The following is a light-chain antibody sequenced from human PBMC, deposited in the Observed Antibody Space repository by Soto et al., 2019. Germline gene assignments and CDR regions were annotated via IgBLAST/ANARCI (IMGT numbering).Light chain of an antibody. V-gene: IGKV1-33*01. Sequence: DIQMTQSPPSLSASVGDRVTITCQASQDIGNSLNWFQHKPGKAPNLVIYDASNLEIGVPSRFSGSGSGTDFTFTISSLRPEDIATYYCQKSDHLPLFXHGTKADIK. CDR3: QKSDHLPL. CDR1: QDIGNS. CDR2: DAS. J-gene: IGKJ3*01.